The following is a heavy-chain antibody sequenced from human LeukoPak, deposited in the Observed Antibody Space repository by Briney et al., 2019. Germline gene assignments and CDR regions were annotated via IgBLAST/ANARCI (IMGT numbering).Heavy chain of an antibody. Sequence: GGSLRLSCAASGFTFSTYAMSWVRQAPGKGLEWVSAISGSGGSTFYADSVKGRFTISRDNSKNTLYLQMNSLRAEDTAVYYCSKALGYNSRGYYFDYWGQGTLVTVSS. CDR2: ISGSGGST. CDR3: SKALGYNSRGYYFDY. J-gene: IGHJ4*02. CDR1: GFTFSTYA. V-gene: IGHV3-23*01. D-gene: IGHD6-19*01.